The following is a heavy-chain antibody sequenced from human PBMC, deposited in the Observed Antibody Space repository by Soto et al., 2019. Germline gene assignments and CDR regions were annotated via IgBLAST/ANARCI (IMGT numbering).Heavy chain of an antibody. D-gene: IGHD6-13*01. Sequence: PGGSLRLSCAASGFTFSSYGMHWVRQAPGKGLEWVAVISYDGSNKYYADSVKGRFTISRDNSKNTLYLQMNSLRAEDTAVYYCAKTDSSSCYWGQGTLVTVSS. CDR2: ISYDGSNK. CDR1: GFTFSSYG. CDR3: AKTDSSSCY. J-gene: IGHJ4*02. V-gene: IGHV3-30*18.